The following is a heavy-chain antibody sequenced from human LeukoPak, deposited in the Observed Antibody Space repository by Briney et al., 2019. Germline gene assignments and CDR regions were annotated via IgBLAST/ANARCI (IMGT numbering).Heavy chain of an antibody. CDR2: ISYDGSNK. CDR3: ARRVYNSGWYIDY. CDR1: GFTFSSYA. J-gene: IGHJ4*02. Sequence: GGSLRLSCAASGFTFSSYAMHWVRQAPGKGLEWVAVISYDGSNKYYADSVKGRFTTSRDNSKNTLYLQMNSLRAEDTAVYYCARRVYNSGWYIDYWGQGTLVTVSS. V-gene: IGHV3-30-3*01. D-gene: IGHD6-19*01.